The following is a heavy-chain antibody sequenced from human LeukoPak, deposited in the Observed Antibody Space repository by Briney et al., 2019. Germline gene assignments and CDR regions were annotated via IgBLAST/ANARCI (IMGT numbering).Heavy chain of an antibody. V-gene: IGHV3-66*01. J-gene: IGHJ3*02. Sequence: LSLTCAASGFTVSSNYMSWVRQAPGKGLEWVSVIYSGGSTYYADSVKGRFTISRDNSKNTLYLQMNSLRAEDTAVYYCARKYSRGAFDIWGQGTMVTVSS. CDR3: ARKYSRGAFDI. D-gene: IGHD6-6*01. CDR1: GFTVSSNY. CDR2: IYSGGST.